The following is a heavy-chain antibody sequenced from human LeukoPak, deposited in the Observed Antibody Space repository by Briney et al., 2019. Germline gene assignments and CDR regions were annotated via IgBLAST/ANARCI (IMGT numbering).Heavy chain of an antibody. CDR1: GFTFSSYS. CDR2: INSDSSIM. Sequence: PWESLRLSCAASGFTFSSYSMNWVRQAPGKGLEWVSSINSDSSIMYYAESVKGRFTISRDNARNSVYLQMNSLRAEDTAVYYCIRDLFDDYSLDYWGQGALVTVSS. D-gene: IGHD3-16*01. V-gene: IGHV3-21*01. CDR3: IRDLFDDYSLDY. J-gene: IGHJ4*02.